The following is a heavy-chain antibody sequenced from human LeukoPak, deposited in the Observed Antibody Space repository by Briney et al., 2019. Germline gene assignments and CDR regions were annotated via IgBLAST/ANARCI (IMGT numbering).Heavy chain of an antibody. CDR2: STHTGST. CDR3: ARGRTGAAALDF. D-gene: IGHD2-2*01. V-gene: IGHV4-34*01. CDR1: GGSFSGHY. Sequence: SETLSLTCAVHGGSFSGHYWTWIRQAPGKGLEWIGESTHTGSTNYNPSLKSRVTISVDTSKNQFSLKLTSVSAADTAVYHGARGRTGAAALDFWGPGTLVTVSS. J-gene: IGHJ4*02.